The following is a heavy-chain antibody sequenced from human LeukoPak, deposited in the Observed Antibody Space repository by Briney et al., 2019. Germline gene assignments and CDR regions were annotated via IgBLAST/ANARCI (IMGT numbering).Heavy chain of an antibody. V-gene: IGHV3-48*01. J-gene: IGHJ6*03. CDR2: ISSSSSTI. Sequence: GGSLRLSCAASGFTFSGYTMNWARQAPGKGLEWVSYISSSSSTIYYADSVKGRFTISRDNAKNSLYLQMNSLRAEGTAVYSCARGNSYMDVWGKGTTVTVSS. CDR1: GFTFSGYT. CDR3: ARGNSYMDV.